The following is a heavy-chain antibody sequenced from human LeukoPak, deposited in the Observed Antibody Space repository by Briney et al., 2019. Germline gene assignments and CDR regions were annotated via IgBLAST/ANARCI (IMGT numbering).Heavy chain of an antibody. J-gene: IGHJ6*03. CDR3: ARGEVSYYYMDV. CDR1: GGSISSSSYY. V-gene: IGHV4-39*07. Sequence: PSETLSLTCTVSGGSISSSSYYWGWIRQPPGKGLEWIGSIYYSGSTYYNPSLKSRVTISVDTSKNQFSLKLSSVTAADTAVYYCARGEVSYYYMDVWGKGTTVTVSS. D-gene: IGHD4-23*01. CDR2: IYYSGST.